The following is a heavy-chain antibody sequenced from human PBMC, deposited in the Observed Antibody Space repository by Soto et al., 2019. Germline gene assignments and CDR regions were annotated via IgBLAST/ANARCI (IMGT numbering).Heavy chain of an antibody. CDR2: INPSGGST. CDR3: ARAQTSSGRSDY. CDR1: GYTFTNYY. V-gene: IGHV1-46*01. J-gene: IGHJ4*02. D-gene: IGHD6-19*01. Sequence: ASVKVSCKASGYTFTNYYMHWVRQAPGQGIEWMGIINPSGGSTSYAQKFQGRVTLTRDTSTSTVYMELSSLRSEDTAVYYCARAQTSSGRSDYWPLGSVVTVS.